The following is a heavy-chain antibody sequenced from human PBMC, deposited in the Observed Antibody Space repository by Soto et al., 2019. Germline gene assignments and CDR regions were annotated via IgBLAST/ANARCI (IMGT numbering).Heavy chain of an antibody. V-gene: IGHV3-30*18. J-gene: IGHJ4*02. CDR1: RFTFSNYG. Sequence: LRLSCAASRFTFSNYGIQWVRQSPGKGLELVAVISHDGTVKYYADSVKGRFTISRDNFQNTLDLQMDSLRAEDTAVYYCAKERDTRSSSCFDSWGQGTLVTVSS. CDR3: AKERDTRSSSCFDS. D-gene: IGHD5-18*01. CDR2: ISHDGTVK.